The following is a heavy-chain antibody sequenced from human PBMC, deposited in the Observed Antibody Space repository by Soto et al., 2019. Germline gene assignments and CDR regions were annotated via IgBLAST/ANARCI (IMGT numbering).Heavy chain of an antibody. D-gene: IGHD6-19*01. CDR2: ISSGGTTT. J-gene: IGHJ4*02. V-gene: IGHV3-23*01. CDR1: GFSFSTHA. Sequence: GGFLRLSCTASGFSFSTHAMSWVRQAPGKGLEWVSSISSGGTTTFYAASVEGRFTISRDKSKNTLYLQMNSLRADDTAVYYCAREGGSIGGWFGRKFDSWGQGTQVTVSS. CDR3: AREGGSIGGWFGRKFDS.